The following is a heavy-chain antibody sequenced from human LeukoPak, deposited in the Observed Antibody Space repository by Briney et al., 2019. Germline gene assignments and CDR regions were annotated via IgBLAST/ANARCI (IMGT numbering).Heavy chain of an antibody. CDR2: INHSGST. V-gene: IGHV4-34*01. J-gene: IGHJ4*02. CDR3: ARQAISGYDPPPFDS. D-gene: IGHD5-12*01. Sequence: SETLSLTCAVYGGSFSGYYWSWIRQPPGKGLEWIGEINHSGSTNYNPSLKSRVTISVDTSKNQYSLELSSVTAADTAVYYCARQAISGYDPPPFDSWGQGTLVTVSS. CDR1: GGSFSGYY.